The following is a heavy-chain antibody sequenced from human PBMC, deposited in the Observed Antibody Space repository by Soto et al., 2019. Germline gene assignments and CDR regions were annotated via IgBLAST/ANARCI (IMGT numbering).Heavy chain of an antibody. V-gene: IGHV4-59*01. CDR2: IYYSGST. CDR3: ASGLRDYYFDY. D-gene: IGHD3-10*01. Sequence: LSLTCTVSGGSISSYYWSWIRQPPGKGLEWIGYIYYSGSTNYNPSLKSRVTISVDASKNQFSLKLSSVTAADTAVYYCASGLRDYYFDYWGQGTLVTVSS. J-gene: IGHJ4*02. CDR1: GGSISSYY.